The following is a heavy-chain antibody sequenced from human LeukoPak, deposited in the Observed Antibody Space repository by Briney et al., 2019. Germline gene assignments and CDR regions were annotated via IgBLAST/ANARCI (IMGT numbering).Heavy chain of an antibody. CDR1: GGSISSGSYY. J-gene: IGHJ4*02. V-gene: IGHV4-61*02. CDR2: IYTSGST. CDR3: ARDSGFMVRGVIIDPPCFDY. Sequence: SETLSLTCTVSGGSISSGSYYWSWIRQPAGKGLEWIGRIYTSGSTNYNPSLKSRVTISVDTSKNQFSLKLSSVTAADTAVYYCARDSGFMVRGVIIDPPCFDYWGQGTLVTVSS. D-gene: IGHD3-10*01.